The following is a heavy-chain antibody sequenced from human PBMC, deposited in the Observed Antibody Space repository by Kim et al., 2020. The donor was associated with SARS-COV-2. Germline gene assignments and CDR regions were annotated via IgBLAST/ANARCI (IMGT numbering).Heavy chain of an antibody. J-gene: IGHJ6*02. V-gene: IGHV1-18*01. CDR1: GYTFTSYG. CDR3: ARDMFSVRGVIPYYYYYGMDV. Sequence: ASVKVSCKASGYTFTSYGISWVRQAPGQGLEWMGWISAYNGNTNYAQKLQGRVTMTTDTSTSTAYMELRSLRSDDTAVYYCARDMFSVRGVIPYYYYYGMDVWGQGNTVTVSS. CDR2: ISAYNGNT. D-gene: IGHD3-10*01.